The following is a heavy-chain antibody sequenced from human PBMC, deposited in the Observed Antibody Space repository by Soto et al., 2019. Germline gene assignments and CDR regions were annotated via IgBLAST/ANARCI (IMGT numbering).Heavy chain of an antibody. CDR1: GYTFTMYG. CDR3: ASGFGGYDLYYYYYGMDV. D-gene: IGHD5-12*01. J-gene: IGHJ6*02. Sequence: ASVKVSCKASGYTFTMYGISCVGQSALQGLEWMGWISAYNGNTNYAQKLQGRVTMTTDTSTSTAYMELRSLRSDDTAVYYCASGFGGYDLYYYYYGMDVWGQGTTVTVSS. V-gene: IGHV1-18*01. CDR2: ISAYNGNT.